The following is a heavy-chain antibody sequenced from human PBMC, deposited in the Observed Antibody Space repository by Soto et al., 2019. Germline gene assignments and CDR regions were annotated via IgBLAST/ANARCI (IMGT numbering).Heavy chain of an antibody. Sequence: QVQLVESGGGVVQPGRSLRLSCAASGFTFSSYGMHWVRLAPGKGLEWVALISYDGRNEDYADSVKGRFTISRYNSENTLHLQMNSLRTEDTAVYYGVKDREYGVFHPLAEYFQHWGQGTLVTVSS. CDR2: ISYDGRNE. V-gene: IGHV3-30*18. CDR3: VKDREYGVFHPLAEYFQH. CDR1: GFTFSSYG. D-gene: IGHD4-17*01. J-gene: IGHJ1*01.